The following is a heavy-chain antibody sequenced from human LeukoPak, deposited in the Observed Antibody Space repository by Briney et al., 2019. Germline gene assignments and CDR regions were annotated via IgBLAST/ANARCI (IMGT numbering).Heavy chain of an antibody. V-gene: IGHV1-69*13. J-gene: IGHJ4*02. CDR1: GGTFSSYA. CDR3: LAARHRRGLAAAGGFDY. Sequence: SVKVSCKASGGTFSSYAISWVRQAPGQGLEWMGGIIPIFGTANYAQKFQGRVTITADESTSTAYMELSSLRSEDTAVYYCLAARHRRGLAAAGGFDYWGQGTLVTVSS. D-gene: IGHD6-13*01. CDR2: IIPIFGTA.